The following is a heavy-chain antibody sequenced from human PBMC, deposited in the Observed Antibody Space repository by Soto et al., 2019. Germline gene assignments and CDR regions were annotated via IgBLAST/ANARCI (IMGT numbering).Heavy chain of an antibody. V-gene: IGHV3-23*01. CDR2: SSGRDGST. J-gene: IGHJ4*02. CDR1: GFTISNYA. D-gene: IGHD3-22*01. CDR3: AKATMTLVVIRLDS. Sequence: GGSLRLSCAASGFTISNYAMNWVRQAPGKGLEWVSTSSGRDGSTYYADSVKGRFTISRDNSKNILYLQMNSLRAEDTAVYYCAKATMTLVVIRLDSWGQGTLVTVSS.